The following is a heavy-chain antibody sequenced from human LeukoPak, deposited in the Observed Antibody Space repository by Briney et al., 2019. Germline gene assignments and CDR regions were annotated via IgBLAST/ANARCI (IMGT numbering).Heavy chain of an antibody. CDR2: IYYSGNT. D-gene: IGHD3-3*01. V-gene: IGHV4-59*05. CDR1: GFTFSSYSMN. CDR3: ARQTRAGLFILP. J-gene: IGHJ4*02. Sequence: GSLRLSCAASGFTFSSYSMNWVRQAPGKGLEWVGSIYYSGNTYYNPSLKSRVTISVDTSKNQFSLILTSVTAADTAVYYCARQTRAGLFILPGGQGTLVTVSS.